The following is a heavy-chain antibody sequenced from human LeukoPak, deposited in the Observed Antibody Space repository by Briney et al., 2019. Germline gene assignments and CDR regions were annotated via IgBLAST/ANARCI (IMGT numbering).Heavy chain of an antibody. D-gene: IGHD6-19*01. CDR3: ARGEVAGYVPYY. V-gene: IGHV4-61*02. CDR2: IYTSGST. Sequence: SETLSLTCTVSGGSISSGSYYWSWIRQPAGKGLEWIGRIYTSGSTNYNPSLKSRVTISVDTSKNQFSLKLSSVTAADTAAYYCARGEVAGYVPYYWGQGTLVTVSS. J-gene: IGHJ4*02. CDR1: GGSISSGSYY.